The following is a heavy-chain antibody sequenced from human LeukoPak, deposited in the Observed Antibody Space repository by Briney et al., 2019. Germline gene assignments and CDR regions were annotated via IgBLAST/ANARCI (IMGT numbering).Heavy chain of an antibody. D-gene: IGHD3-3*01. CDR1: GFTFSNYA. J-gene: IGHJ4*02. CDR3: AKAEVLRFFPTDY. V-gene: IGHV3-23*01. CDR2: ISGGSSTT. Sequence: GGSLRLSCAASGFTFSNYAMSWVRQAPGKGLEWDSTISGGSSTTYYADSVKGRFTISRDNSKNTLYLQMNSLRAEDTAVYYCAKAEVLRFFPTDYWGQGTLVTVSS.